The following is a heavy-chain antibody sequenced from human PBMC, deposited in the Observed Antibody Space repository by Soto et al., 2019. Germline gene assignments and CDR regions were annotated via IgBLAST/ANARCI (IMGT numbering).Heavy chain of an antibody. J-gene: IGHJ4*02. V-gene: IGHV1-69*14. CDR1: GGTFSGYT. Sequence: QVQLVQSGSEVRKPGSSVKVSCRSSGGTFSGYTISWVRQATGQGLEWLGGIIPIFDTVNYAQKLQGRLTINADNSTTTAYMELSGLRYEDTAMYYCTSYDFGTGSSKWGQGTLVTVSS. CDR2: IIPIFDTV. CDR3: TSYDFGTGSSK. D-gene: IGHD3-3*01.